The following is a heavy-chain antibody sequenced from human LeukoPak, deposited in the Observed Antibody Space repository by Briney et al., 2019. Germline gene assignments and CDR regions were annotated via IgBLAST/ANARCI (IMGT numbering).Heavy chain of an antibody. J-gene: IGHJ4*02. CDR2: ISYDGSNK. CDR3: ARDHRVSGWYGYFEY. V-gene: IGHV3-30-3*01. D-gene: IGHD6-19*01. Sequence: PGGSLRLSCAASGFTFSSYAMHWVRQAPGKGLEWVTVISYDGSNKYYADSVKGRFTIPRDNSKNTLYLQMNSLRAEDTAVYYCARDHRVSGWYGYFEYWGQGTLVTVSS. CDR1: GFTFSSYA.